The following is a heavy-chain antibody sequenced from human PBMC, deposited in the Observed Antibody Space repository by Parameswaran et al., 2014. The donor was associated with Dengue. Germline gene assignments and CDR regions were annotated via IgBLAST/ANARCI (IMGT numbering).Heavy chain of an antibody. CDR3: AREFQGDYGDYYFDY. CDR2: IYYSGST. D-gene: IGHD4-17*01. V-gene: IGHV4-31*02. J-gene: IGHJ4*02. Sequence: WIRQPPGKGLEWIGYIYYSGSTYYNPSLKSRVTISVDTPKNQFSLKLSSVTAADTAVYYCAREFQGDYGDYYFDYWGQGTLVTVSS.